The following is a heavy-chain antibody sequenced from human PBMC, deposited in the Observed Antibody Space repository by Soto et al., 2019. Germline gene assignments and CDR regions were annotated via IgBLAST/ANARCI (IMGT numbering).Heavy chain of an antibody. J-gene: IGHJ5*02. Sequence: QVQLEQSGPGLVKPSQTLSLTCKISGGSISSLNDYWSWIRQSPGEGLEWIGYIFDSGTAHYNPYLKGRVRISGDTDQRQFSLTIHSVTVADPAVYYCARDVSWTGAFDHWGQGILVTVSS. CDR3: ARDVSWTGAFDH. CDR2: IFDSGTA. D-gene: IGHD2-8*02. CDR1: GGSISSLNDY. V-gene: IGHV4-31*02.